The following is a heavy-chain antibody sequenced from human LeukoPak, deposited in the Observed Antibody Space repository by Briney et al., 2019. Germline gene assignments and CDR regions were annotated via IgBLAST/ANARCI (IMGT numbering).Heavy chain of an antibody. CDR3: ARGPNKSDGGNSGSAWFDP. Sequence: ASVKVSCKASGYTFTTYDINWVRQATGQGLEWMGWRSPNSGNTGYAQKFQGRVTMTRNTSISTAYMELSSLRSEDTAVYYCARGPNKSDGGNSGSAWFDPWGQGTLVTVSS. CDR1: GYTFTTYD. CDR2: RSPNSGNT. D-gene: IGHD4-23*01. J-gene: IGHJ5*02. V-gene: IGHV1-8*01.